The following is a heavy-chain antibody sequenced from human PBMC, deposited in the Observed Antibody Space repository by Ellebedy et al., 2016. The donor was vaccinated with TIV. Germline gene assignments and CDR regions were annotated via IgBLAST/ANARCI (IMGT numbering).Heavy chain of an antibody. CDR1: GYTFTSFD. D-gene: IGHD3-10*01. J-gene: IGHJ2*01. V-gene: IGHV1-8*01. CDR2: MTPNSGNT. Sequence: ASVKVSCXASGYTFTSFDINWVRQATGQGLEWMGWMTPNSGNTGYAQKFQGRVTMTRNTSLSTAYMELSSLSSEDTAVYYCARGGMVRVWYFDLWGRGTLVTVSS. CDR3: ARGGMVRVWYFDL.